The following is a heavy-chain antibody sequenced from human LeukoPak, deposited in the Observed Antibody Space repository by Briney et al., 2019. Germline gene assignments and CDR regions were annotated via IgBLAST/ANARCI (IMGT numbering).Heavy chain of an antibody. V-gene: IGHV3-23*01. CDR2: ISGSGGST. D-gene: IGHD3-3*01. CDR1: GFTFSSYA. CDR3: AKDITIFGVVPDAFDI. Sequence: GGSQRLSCAASGFTFSSYAMSWVRQAPGKGLEWVSVISGSGGSTYYADSVKGRFTISRDNSKNTLYLQMNSLRAEDTAVYYCAKDITIFGVVPDAFDIWGQGTMVTVSS. J-gene: IGHJ3*02.